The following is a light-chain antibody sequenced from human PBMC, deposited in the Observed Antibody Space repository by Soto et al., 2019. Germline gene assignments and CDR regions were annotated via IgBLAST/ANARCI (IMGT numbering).Light chain of an antibody. J-gene: IGKJ5*01. V-gene: IGKV3-20*01. CDR1: QSVSSSY. CDR3: QQYDSSPIT. CDR2: GAS. Sequence: EIVLTHSPGTLSLSPGERATLSFSASQSVSSSYLAWYQQKPGQAPSLLIYGASRRATGIPDRFSGSGSGTDFTLTISRLEPEDFAVYYCQQYDSSPITFGQGTRLEIK.